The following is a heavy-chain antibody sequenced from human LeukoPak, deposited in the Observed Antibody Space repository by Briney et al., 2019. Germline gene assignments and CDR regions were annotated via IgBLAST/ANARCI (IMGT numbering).Heavy chain of an antibody. CDR3: ARELGYCSGGSCYEGY. J-gene: IGHJ4*02. D-gene: IGHD2-15*01. CDR2: IYYSGST. CDR1: GGSISSGDYY. V-gene: IGHV4-30-4*01. Sequence: PSQTLSLTCTVSGGSISSGDYYWSWIRQPPGKGLEWIGYIYYSGSTYYNPSLKSRVTISVDTSKNQFSLKLSSVTAADTAVYYCARELGYCSGGSCYEGYWGQGTLVTVSS.